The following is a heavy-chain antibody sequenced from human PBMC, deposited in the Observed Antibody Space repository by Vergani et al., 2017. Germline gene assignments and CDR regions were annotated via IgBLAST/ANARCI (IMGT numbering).Heavy chain of an antibody. J-gene: IGHJ6*02. CDR2: IQYDGTNK. V-gene: IGHV3-30*18. Sequence: QVQLVESGGNVVQSGTSLRLSCAASGFSFGSYGMHWVRQSPGKGLEWVAYIQYDGTNKYYADSVKGRFPISRDNSKDTLYLQMNNLRAEDTALYYCAKDVGLARGYCSTTSCYGDYYYYGMDVWGQGTTVTVSS. D-gene: IGHD2-2*01. CDR3: AKDVGLARGYCSTTSCYGDYYYYGMDV. CDR1: GFSFGSYG.